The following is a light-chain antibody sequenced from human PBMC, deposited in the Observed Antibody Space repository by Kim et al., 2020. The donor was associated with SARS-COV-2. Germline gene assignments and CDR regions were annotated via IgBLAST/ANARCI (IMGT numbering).Light chain of an antibody. V-gene: IGLV2-11*03. Sequence: SVTIACTGTSSDVGGYNYVSWYQQYPGKAPKLIIYDVDKRKRPSGVPDRFSGSKSGNAASLTISGLQAEDEADYYCCSYAGDFRVVFGGGTQLTVL. CDR2: DVDKR. CDR1: SSDVGGYNY. CDR3: CSYAGDFRVV. J-gene: IGLJ2*01.